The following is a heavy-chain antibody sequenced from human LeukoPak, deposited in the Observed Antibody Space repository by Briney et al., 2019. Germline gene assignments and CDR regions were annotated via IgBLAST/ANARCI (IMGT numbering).Heavy chain of an antibody. J-gene: IGHJ6*02. D-gene: IGHD5-24*01. CDR1: GGSISSYY. CDR3: ARLHNVRYYYYGMDV. CDR2: IYYSGRT. V-gene: IGHV4-59*08. Sequence: SETLSLTCTVSGGSISSYYWSWIRQPPGKGLEWIGYIYYSGRTNYNPSLKSRVTISVDTSKNQFSLKLSSVTAADTAVYYCARLHNVRYYYYGMDVWGQGTTVTVSS.